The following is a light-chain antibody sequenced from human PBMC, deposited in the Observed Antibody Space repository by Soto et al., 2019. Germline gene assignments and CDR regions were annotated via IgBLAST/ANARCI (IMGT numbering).Light chain of an antibody. J-gene: IGKJ1*01. CDR2: GAS. Sequence: ENVLTQSPGTLSLSPGERATLSCRASQSVSDSYLAWYQQKPGQAPRLLLYGASSSATGIPDNVNGSGSGTDLTRTSSRLELEDVAVYYGYWYGSTPWSFGQGTNVEIK. CDR1: QSVSDSY. V-gene: IGKV3-20*01. CDR3: YWYGSTPWS.